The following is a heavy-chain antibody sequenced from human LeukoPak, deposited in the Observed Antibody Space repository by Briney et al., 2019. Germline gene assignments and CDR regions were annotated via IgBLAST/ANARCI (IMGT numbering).Heavy chain of an antibody. Sequence: PGGSLRLSCAASGFTFSSYSMNWVRQAPGKGLEWVSYISSSSSTIYYADSVKGRFTISRDNAKNSLYLQMNSLRAEDTAVYYCARARGYSGYVAYMDVGGKGTTVTVSS. CDR1: GFTFSSYS. CDR3: ARARGYSGYVAYMDV. D-gene: IGHD5-12*01. CDR2: ISSSSSTI. V-gene: IGHV3-48*01. J-gene: IGHJ6*03.